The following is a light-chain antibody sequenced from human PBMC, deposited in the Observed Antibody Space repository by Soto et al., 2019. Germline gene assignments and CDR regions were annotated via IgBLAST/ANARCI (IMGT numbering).Light chain of an antibody. CDR1: QSISSW. J-gene: IGKJ1*01. CDR3: QQYISYPLT. CDR2: KAS. V-gene: IGKV1-5*03. Sequence: DIQMTQSPSTLSAFVGDSVTITCRASQSISSWLAWYQQKPGKAPYLLIYKASSLESGVPSRFSGSGSGTEFTRTISSLQPDDFATYYCQQYISYPLTFGQGTKVEIK.